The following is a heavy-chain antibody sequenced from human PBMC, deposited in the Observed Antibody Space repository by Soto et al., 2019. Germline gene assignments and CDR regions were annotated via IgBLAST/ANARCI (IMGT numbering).Heavy chain of an antibody. D-gene: IGHD3-9*01. CDR2: ISGYNGNT. V-gene: IGHV1-18*04. Sequence: ASVKVSCKASGYRFTSLGISWVRQAPGQGLEWMGWISGYNGNTKYAQNFQDRVTITTDTSTSTAYMEVRRLRSDDTAVYYCARGSDNDILSRYCNWFDSWGQGTLVIVSS. CDR3: ARGSDNDILSRYCNWFDS. CDR1: GYRFTSLG. J-gene: IGHJ5*01.